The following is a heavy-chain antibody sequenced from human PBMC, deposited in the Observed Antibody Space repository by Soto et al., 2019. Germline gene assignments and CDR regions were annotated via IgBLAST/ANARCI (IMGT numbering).Heavy chain of an antibody. Sequence: QVHLVQSGAEVKKPGASVKVSCKASGYTFTSYGITWVRQAPGQGLDWMGWISARDGNTDYAQKLQGRVIVTRDTSTSTASMELRSLCSDDTAVYYCARGRYGDYWGQGALVTVSS. J-gene: IGHJ4*02. V-gene: IGHV1-18*01. D-gene: IGHD1-1*01. CDR2: ISARDGNT. CDR3: ARGRYGDY. CDR1: GYTFTSYG.